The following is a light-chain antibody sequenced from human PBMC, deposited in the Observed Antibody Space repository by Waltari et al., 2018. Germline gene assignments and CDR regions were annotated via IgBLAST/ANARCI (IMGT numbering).Light chain of an antibody. CDR3: SSYTSSSTWV. V-gene: IGLV2-14*01. CDR2: DVT. Sequence: QSALTQPASVSGSPGQSITIPCTGTSSDVGCYNYVSWYQQHPGKAPKLMIYDVTKWPSGFCNRFSGSKSGNAASLTISGLQAEDEADYYCSSYTSSSTWVFGGGTKLTVL. J-gene: IGLJ3*02. CDR1: SSDVGCYNY.